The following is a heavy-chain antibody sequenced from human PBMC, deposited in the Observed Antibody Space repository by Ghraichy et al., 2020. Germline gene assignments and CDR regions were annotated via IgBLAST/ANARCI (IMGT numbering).Heavy chain of an antibody. CDR1: GFTFDDYA. CDR3: AKASYDSSGYYYRGYFDY. J-gene: IGHJ4*02. D-gene: IGHD3-22*01. V-gene: IGHV3-9*01. Sequence: GGSLRLSCAASGFTFDDYAMHWVRQAPGKGLEWVSGISWNSGSIGYADSVKGRFTISRDNAKNSLYLQMKSLRAEDTALYYCAKASYDSSGYYYRGYFDYWGQGTLVTVSS. CDR2: ISWNSGSI.